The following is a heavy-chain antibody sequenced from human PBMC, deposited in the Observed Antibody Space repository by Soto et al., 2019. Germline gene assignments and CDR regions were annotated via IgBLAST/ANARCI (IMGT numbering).Heavy chain of an antibody. Sequence: HPGGSLRLSCAASGFTFSSYGMHWVRQAPGKGLEWVAVISYDGSNKYYADSVKGRFTISRDNSKNTLYLQMNSLRAEDTAVYYCAKDGGYWGQGTLVTVSS. J-gene: IGHJ4*02. CDR3: AKDGGY. V-gene: IGHV3-30*18. CDR1: GFTFSSYG. CDR2: ISYDGSNK.